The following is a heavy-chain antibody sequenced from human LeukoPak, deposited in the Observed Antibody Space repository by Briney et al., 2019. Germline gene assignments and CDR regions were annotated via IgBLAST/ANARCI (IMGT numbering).Heavy chain of an antibody. CDR2: ISANGGGT. CDR1: GFTFSNYA. J-gene: IGHJ4*02. V-gene: IGHV3-23*01. D-gene: IGHD3-22*01. Sequence: GGSLRLSCAASGFTFSNYAMSWVRQAPGKGPEWVSSISANGGGTYCADSVKGRFTVSRDNSQNTLYLQMNSLRAEDTAVYYCAKATKSIVVDNYFDYWGQRALVTVSS. CDR3: AKATKSIVVDNYFDY.